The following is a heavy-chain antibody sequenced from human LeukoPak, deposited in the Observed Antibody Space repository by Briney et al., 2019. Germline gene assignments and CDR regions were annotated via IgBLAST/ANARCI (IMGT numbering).Heavy chain of an antibody. Sequence: GGSLRLSCVVSGFTFSSYWMSWVRQAPGKGLEWVANIKYDGSEEYYVDSVKGRFTISRDNAKNSLYLQMNSLRAEDTAVYYCARAPREWLLGYYFDYWGQGTLVTVSS. D-gene: IGHD3-3*01. CDR3: ARAPREWLLGYYFDY. CDR1: GFTFSSYW. V-gene: IGHV3-7*01. CDR2: IKYDGSEE. J-gene: IGHJ4*02.